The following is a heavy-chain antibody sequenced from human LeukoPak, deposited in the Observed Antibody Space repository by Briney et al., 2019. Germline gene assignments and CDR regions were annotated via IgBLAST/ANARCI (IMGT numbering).Heavy chain of an antibody. CDR3: AKGRMMATIMISFDY. D-gene: IGHD5-24*01. V-gene: IGHV3-30*18. CDR1: GFTFSSYG. Sequence: PGESLRLSCAASGFTFSSYGMHWVRQAPGKGLEWVAVISYDGNTQYYADSVKGRFTISRDNSNNMLSLQMNSLKAEDTAVYYCAKGRMMATIMISFDYWGRGTLVTVSS. CDR2: ISYDGNTQ. J-gene: IGHJ4*02.